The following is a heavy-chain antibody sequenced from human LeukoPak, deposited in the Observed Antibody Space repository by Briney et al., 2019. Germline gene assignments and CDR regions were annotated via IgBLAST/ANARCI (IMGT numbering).Heavy chain of an antibody. D-gene: IGHD2-2*02. V-gene: IGHV1-69*04. Sequence: SVKVSCKASGGTFSSYAISWVRQAPGQGLEWMGRIIPILGIANYAQKFQGRVTITADKSTSTAYMELSSLRSDDTAVYYCARADHGTRSNGFYTLDYWGQGTLVTVSS. J-gene: IGHJ4*02. CDR3: ARADHGTRSNGFYTLDY. CDR2: IIPILGIA. CDR1: GGTFSSYA.